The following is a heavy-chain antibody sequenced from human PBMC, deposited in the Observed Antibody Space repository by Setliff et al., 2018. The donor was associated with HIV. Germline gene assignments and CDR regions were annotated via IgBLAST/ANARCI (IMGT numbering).Heavy chain of an antibody. CDR3: ARFHWYHYDY. J-gene: IGHJ4*02. D-gene: IGHD3-9*01. CDR2: INDSGRT. Sequence: SSETLSLTCAVYGGSLSGHYWSWIRQPPGKGLEWIGEINDSGRTNYNPSLKSRVTMSADTSKNQFSLKMNSVTAADTAVYFCARFHWYHYDYWGQGTLVTVSS. CDR1: GGSLSGHY. V-gene: IGHV4-34*01.